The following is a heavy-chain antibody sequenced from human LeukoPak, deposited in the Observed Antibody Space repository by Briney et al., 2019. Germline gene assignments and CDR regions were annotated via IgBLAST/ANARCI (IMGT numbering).Heavy chain of an antibody. CDR2: ITWNSAKT. J-gene: IGHJ4*02. CDR3: AKDISLGSDWFYLDS. CDR1: GFTFDDYA. D-gene: IGHD3-9*01. Sequence: GGSLRLSCAASGFTFDDYAMHWVQQAPGKGLEWVSFITWNSAKTLYADSVKGRFTISRDNAKNSLFLQMNSLRPEDTAFYFCAKDISLGSDWFYLDSWGQGTLVTVSS. V-gene: IGHV3-9*01.